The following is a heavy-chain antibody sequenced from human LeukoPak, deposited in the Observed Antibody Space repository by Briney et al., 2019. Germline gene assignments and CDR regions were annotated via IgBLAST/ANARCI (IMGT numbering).Heavy chain of an antibody. J-gene: IGHJ4*02. CDR2: IYHSGST. CDR1: GGSISSGGYS. CDR3: ARHNYYGSGTSED. V-gene: IGHV4-30-2*01. Sequence: PSETLSLTCAVSGGSISSGGYSWSWIRQPPGKGLEWIGYIYHSGSTNYNPSLKSRVTISVDTSKNQFSLKLSSVTAADTAVYYCARHNYYGSGTSEDWGQGTLVTVSS. D-gene: IGHD3-10*01.